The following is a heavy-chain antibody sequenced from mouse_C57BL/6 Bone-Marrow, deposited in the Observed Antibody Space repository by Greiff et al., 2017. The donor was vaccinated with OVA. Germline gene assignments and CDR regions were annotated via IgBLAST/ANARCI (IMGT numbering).Heavy chain of an antibody. J-gene: IGHJ3*01. Sequence: DVMLVESGGGLVKPGGSLKLSCAASGFTFSSYAMSWVRQTPEKRLEWVATISDGGSYTFYPDNVKGRFTISRDNAKNNLYLQMSHLKSEDTAMYYCARDGGYSNWEGVAYWGQGTLVTVSA. D-gene: IGHD2-5*01. CDR1: GFTFSSYA. V-gene: IGHV5-4*01. CDR2: ISDGGSYT. CDR3: ARDGGYSNWEGVAY.